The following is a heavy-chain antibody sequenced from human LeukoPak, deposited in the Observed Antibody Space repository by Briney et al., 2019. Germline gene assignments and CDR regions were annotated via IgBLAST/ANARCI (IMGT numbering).Heavy chain of an antibody. D-gene: IGHD2-2*01. V-gene: IGHV1-69*13. CDR2: IIPISGTA. CDR1: GGTFSSYA. Sequence: SVKVSCKASGGTFSSYAISWGRQAPGQGLEWMGGIIPISGTANYAQKFQGRVTITADESTSTAYMELSSLRSEDTAVYYCARSLSSTRVGVPAAPYYYGMGVWGKGTTVTVSS. CDR3: ARSLSSTRVGVPAAPYYYGMGV. J-gene: IGHJ6*04.